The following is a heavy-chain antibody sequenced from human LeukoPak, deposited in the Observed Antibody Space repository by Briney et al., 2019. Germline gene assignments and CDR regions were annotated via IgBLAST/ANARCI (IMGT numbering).Heavy chain of an antibody. CDR1: DYTLTTNG. V-gene: IGHV1-18*01. CDR3: ARLTDSSGFARNDY. J-gene: IGHJ4*02. Sequence: ASVRVSCKASDYTLTTNGISWVRQAPGQGLEWMGWISGYNGDTKYAQKIEGRVTMTTDASTSTAYLEVRSLRSDDTAMYYCARLTDSSGFARNDYWGQGTLVTVSS. D-gene: IGHD3-22*01. CDR2: ISGYNGDT.